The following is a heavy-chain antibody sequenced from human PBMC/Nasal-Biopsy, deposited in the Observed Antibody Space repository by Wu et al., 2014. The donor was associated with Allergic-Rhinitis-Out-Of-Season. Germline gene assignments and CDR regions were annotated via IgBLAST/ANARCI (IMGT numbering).Heavy chain of an antibody. J-gene: IGHJ4*02. Sequence: SETLSLTCTVSGYSIKTSDYWAWIRQPPGKGLEWLGSVYHSGSTHYKPSLRSRITISVDASKNQFSLNLDSVTAADTAVYYCARNSSRYCSGTDCYCWLLDSWGQGALVTVSS. CDR1: GYSIKTSDY. CDR3: ARNSSRYCSGTDCYCWLLDS. CDR2: VYHSGST. V-gene: IGHV4-38-2*02. D-gene: IGHD2-15*01.